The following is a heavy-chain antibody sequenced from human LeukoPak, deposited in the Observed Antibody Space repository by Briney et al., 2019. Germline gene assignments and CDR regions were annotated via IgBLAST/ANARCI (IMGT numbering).Heavy chain of an antibody. CDR1: GFTFSSHG. CDR3: ARDYGSESYTFDY. V-gene: IGHV3-30*02. J-gene: IGHJ4*02. D-gene: IGHD3-10*01. CDR2: ISSSAKTK. Sequence: PGGSLRLSCAASGFTFSSHGIHWVRQAPGKGLEWVAFISSSAKTKYYEDSVKGRFTISRDNSKNMMYLQMNSLRPEDTALYYCARDYGSESYTFDYWGQGTLVTVSS.